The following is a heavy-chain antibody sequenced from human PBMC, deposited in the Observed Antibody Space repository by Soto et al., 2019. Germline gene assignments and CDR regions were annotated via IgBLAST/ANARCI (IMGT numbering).Heavy chain of an antibody. Sequence: GESLKISCKGSGYTFTDYWIGWVRQLPGKGLEWMGIIYPGDSDTRYSPSFQGHVTITVDKSTSTAYLQWNTLKASDTAMYYCARHIGNFRYDYYAMDVWRQGTTVTVSS. J-gene: IGHJ6*02. CDR2: IYPGDSDT. CDR1: GYTFTDYW. D-gene: IGHD3-16*02. CDR3: ARHIGNFRYDYYAMDV. V-gene: IGHV5-51*01.